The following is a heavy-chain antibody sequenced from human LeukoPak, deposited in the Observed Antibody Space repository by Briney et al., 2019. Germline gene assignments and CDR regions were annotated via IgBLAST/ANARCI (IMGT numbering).Heavy chain of an antibody. V-gene: IGHV1-2*06. CDR1: GYTFTGYY. CDR2: INPNSGGT. Sequence: GASVKVSCKASGYTFTGYYMHWVRQAPGQGLEWMGRINPNSGGTNYAQKFQGRVTMTRDTSISTAYMELSRLRSDDTAVYYCARINLGDYVWGSYRYPFDYWGQGTLVTVSS. CDR3: ARINLGDYVWGSYRYPFDY. J-gene: IGHJ4*02. D-gene: IGHD3-16*02.